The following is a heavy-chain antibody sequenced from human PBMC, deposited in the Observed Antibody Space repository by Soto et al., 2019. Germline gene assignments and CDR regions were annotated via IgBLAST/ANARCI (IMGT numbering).Heavy chain of an antibody. V-gene: IGHV1-46*01. CDR1: RYTFTNYY. Sequence: QVQLVQSGAEVKKPGASVKVSCKASRYTFTNYYIHWVRQAPGQGLEWMGIINPSGGNTNYAQRFQGTVTMTRDTSTSTVYMEVSSLRPEDTARYYCVIPRDNSDYDLWTFDIWGQGTKVTVSS. CDR2: INPSGGNT. J-gene: IGHJ3*02. D-gene: IGHD5-12*01. CDR3: VIPRDNSDYDLWTFDI.